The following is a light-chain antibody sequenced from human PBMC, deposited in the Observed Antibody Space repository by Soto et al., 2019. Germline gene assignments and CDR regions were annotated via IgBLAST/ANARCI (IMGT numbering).Light chain of an antibody. J-gene: IGKJ4*01. V-gene: IGKV1-39*01. CDR3: QQSFTTPALT. CDR1: QTIINY. CDR2: AAS. Sequence: DIQMTQSPSSLSASVGDRVTITCRASQTIINYLNWYQHKPGQAPKLLIYAASGLQSGVPSRFSGSGSGADFSLTINSLQPEDFATYYCQQSFTTPALTFGGGTKVDIK.